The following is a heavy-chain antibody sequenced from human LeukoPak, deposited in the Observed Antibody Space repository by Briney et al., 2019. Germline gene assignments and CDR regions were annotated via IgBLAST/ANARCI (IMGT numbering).Heavy chain of an antibody. Sequence: GGSLRLSCAASGFPFTTYAMHWVRQAPGKGLEWVTVISYDGSNNYYADSVKGRFTISRDNSKSTLYLQMNSLRTEDTAVYYCARDVGYSSGWYDYYYGVDVWGQGTTVTVSS. CDR1: GFPFTTYA. V-gene: IGHV3-30-3*01. CDR2: ISYDGSNN. D-gene: IGHD6-19*01. CDR3: ARDVGYSSGWYDYYYGVDV. J-gene: IGHJ6*02.